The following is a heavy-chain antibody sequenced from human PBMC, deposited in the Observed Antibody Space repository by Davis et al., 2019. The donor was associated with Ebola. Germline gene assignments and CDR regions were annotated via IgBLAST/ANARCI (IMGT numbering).Heavy chain of an antibody. Sequence: SETLSLTCAVYGASFSGYYWSWIRQPAGKGLEWIGRFYTSGSTNYNPSLKSRVTMSVETSKNQFSLQLSSVTAADTAVYYCAGSTYWYCSSTSCYGKNWFDPWGQGTLVTVSS. CDR3: AGSTYWYCSSTSCYGKNWFDP. V-gene: IGHV4-59*10. CDR1: GASFSGYY. D-gene: IGHD2-2*01. CDR2: FYTSGST. J-gene: IGHJ5*02.